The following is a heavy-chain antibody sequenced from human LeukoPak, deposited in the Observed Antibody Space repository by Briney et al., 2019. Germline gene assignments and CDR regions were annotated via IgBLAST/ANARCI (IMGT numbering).Heavy chain of an antibody. D-gene: IGHD3-10*01. V-gene: IGHV3-11*01. Sequence: NPGGSLRLSCAASGFTFSDYYMSWIRQAPGKGLEWVSYISSSGSTIYYADSVEGRFTISRDNAKNSLYLQMNSLRVEDTAVYYCASDSSYGSGTYYNSGPFDFWGQGTLVTVSS. CDR3: ASDSSYGSGTYYNSGPFDF. CDR2: ISSSGSTI. J-gene: IGHJ4*02. CDR1: GFTFSDYY.